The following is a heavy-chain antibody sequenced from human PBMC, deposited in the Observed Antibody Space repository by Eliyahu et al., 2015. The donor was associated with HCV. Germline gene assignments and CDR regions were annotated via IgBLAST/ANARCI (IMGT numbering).Heavy chain of an antibody. Sequence: EVQLVESGGGLVQPGGSLRLSCAASGFTFSSYDMHWVRQATGKGLEWVSAIGTAGDTYYPGSVKGRFTISRENAKNSLYLQMNSLRAGDTAVYYCAREAYGDYGPYFDYWGQGTLVTVSS. V-gene: IGHV3-13*01. CDR1: GFTFSSYD. D-gene: IGHD4-17*01. CDR2: IGTAGDT. CDR3: AREAYGDYGPYFDY. J-gene: IGHJ4*02.